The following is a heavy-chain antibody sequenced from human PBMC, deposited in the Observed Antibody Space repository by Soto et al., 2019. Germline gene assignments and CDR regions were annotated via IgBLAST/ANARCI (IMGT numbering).Heavy chain of an antibody. CDR1: GYTFTSYG. Sequence: PSVKVSCKASGYTFTSYGISWVRQAPGQGLEWMGWISAYNGNTNYAQKLQGRVTMTTDTSTSTAYMELRSLRSDDTAVYYCARDPPGYCSSTSCLSYGMDVWGRGTTVTVSS. D-gene: IGHD2-2*01. CDR3: ARDPPGYCSSTSCLSYGMDV. CDR2: ISAYNGNT. J-gene: IGHJ6*02. V-gene: IGHV1-18*01.